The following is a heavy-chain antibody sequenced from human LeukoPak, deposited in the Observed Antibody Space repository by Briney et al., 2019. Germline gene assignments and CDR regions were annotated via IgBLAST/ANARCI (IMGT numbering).Heavy chain of an antibody. D-gene: IGHD1-1*01. CDR2: LQPKTDGGTT. V-gene: IGHV3-15*01. Sequence: PGGSLRLSCAASGVSLRDAWMSWVRQAPGKGLECVGRLQPKTDGGTTDYAEAVNDRFTVSRDDSKNTMYLQMNSLKAEDTGLYYCAQLSRGYWGQGTQVTVSS. CDR1: GVSLRDAW. CDR3: AQLSRGY. J-gene: IGHJ4*02.